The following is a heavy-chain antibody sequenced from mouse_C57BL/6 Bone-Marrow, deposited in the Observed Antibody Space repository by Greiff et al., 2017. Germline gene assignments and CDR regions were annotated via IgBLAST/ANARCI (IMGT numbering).Heavy chain of an antibody. Sequence: EVKLMESGGGLVKPGGSLKLSCAASGFTFSDYGMAWVRQAPRKGPEWVAFISNLAYSIYYAETVTGRFTISRENAKNTLYLEMSSLRSEDTAMYYCARLGGYYGWFAYWGQGTLVTVSA. CDR3: ARLGGYYGWFAY. V-gene: IGHV5-15*01. CDR2: ISNLAYSI. J-gene: IGHJ3*01. D-gene: IGHD2-3*01. CDR1: GFTFSDYG.